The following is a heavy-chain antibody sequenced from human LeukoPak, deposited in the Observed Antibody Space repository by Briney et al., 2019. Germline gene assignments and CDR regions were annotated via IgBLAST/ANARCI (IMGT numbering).Heavy chain of an antibody. CDR3: AKEVAVRAPYYFDY. CDR2: ISGTGGST. Sequence: GGSLRLSCAASGFTFITYAMSWVRQAPGKGLEWVSAISGTGGSTYYADSVRGRFTISRDNSKNTLYLQMNSLRAEDTAVYYCAKEVAVRAPYYFDYWGQGTLVTVSS. CDR1: GFTFITYA. V-gene: IGHV3-23*01. J-gene: IGHJ4*02. D-gene: IGHD6-19*01.